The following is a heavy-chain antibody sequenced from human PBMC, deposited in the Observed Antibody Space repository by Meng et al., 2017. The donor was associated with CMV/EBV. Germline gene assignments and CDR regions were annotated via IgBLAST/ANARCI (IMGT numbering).Heavy chain of an antibody. CDR3: AREIGVARYDWYGMDV. CDR1: GFTFSSYS. D-gene: IGHD3-3*01. V-gene: IGHV3-21*01. J-gene: IGHJ6*02. Sequence: GESLKISCAASGFTFSSYSMNWVRQAPGKGLEWVSSISSSSSYIYYADSVKGRFTIPRDNAKNSLYLQMNSLRAEDTAVYYCAREIGVARYDWYGMDVWGQGTTVTVSS. CDR2: ISSSSSYI.